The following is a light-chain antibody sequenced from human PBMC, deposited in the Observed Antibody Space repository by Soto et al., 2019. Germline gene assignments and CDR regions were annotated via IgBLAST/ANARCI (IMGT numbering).Light chain of an antibody. CDR2: DGS. CDR3: CSYAGSYTHV. CDR1: SSDVGGYNY. V-gene: IGLV2-11*01. Sequence: QSALTQPHSVSGSPGQSVTISCTGTSSDVGGYNYVSWYQHHPGKAPKLIIYDGSERPSGVPDRFSGSKSGNTGNTASLTSSGLQAEDEADYYCCSYAGSYTHVFGSGTKLTVL. J-gene: IGLJ1*01.